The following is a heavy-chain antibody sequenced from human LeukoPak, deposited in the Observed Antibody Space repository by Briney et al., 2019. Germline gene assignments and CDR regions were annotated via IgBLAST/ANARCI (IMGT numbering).Heavy chain of an antibody. J-gene: IGHJ3*02. D-gene: IGHD3-10*01. CDR2: IYPGDSDT. V-gene: IGHV5-51*01. CDR1: GYSFTSYW. CDR3: ASTPPGSNDAFDI. Sequence: GESLKISCKGSGYSFTSYWIGWVRQMPGKGLEWMGIIYPGDSDTRYSPSFQGQVTISADKSISTAYLQWSSLKALDTAMYYCASTPPGSNDAFDIWGQGTMVTVSS.